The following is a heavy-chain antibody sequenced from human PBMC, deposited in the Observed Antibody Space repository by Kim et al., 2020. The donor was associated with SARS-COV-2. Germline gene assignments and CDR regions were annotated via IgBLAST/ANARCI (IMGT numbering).Heavy chain of an antibody. D-gene: IGHD3-16*01. Sequence: NPSLTSRVTMSGDTSKNQIPLQLTSVTAADTAVYYCVREGDTNWFDPWGPGILVTVSS. V-gene: IGHV4-30-2*04. CDR3: VREGDTNWFDP. J-gene: IGHJ5*02.